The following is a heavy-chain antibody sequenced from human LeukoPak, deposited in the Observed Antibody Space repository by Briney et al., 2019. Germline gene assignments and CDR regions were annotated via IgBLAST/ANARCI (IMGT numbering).Heavy chain of an antibody. CDR1: GFTFSSYA. CDR2: ISGSGGST. V-gene: IGHV3-23*01. Sequence: GGSLRLSCAASGFTFSSYAMSWIRQAPGKGLEWVSAISGSGGSTYYADSVKGRFTISRDNSKNTLYLQMNSLRAEDTAVYYCAKLHDDSSGTYYYYGMDVWGQGTTVTVSS. D-gene: IGHD3-22*01. J-gene: IGHJ6*02. CDR3: AKLHDDSSGTYYYYGMDV.